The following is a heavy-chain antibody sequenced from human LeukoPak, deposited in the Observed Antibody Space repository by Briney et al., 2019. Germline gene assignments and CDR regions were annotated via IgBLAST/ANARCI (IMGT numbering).Heavy chain of an antibody. CDR2: INPDSGGT. V-gene: IGHV1-2*02. Sequence: GASVKVSCKASGYTFTGYNIHWVRQALGQGREWMGWINPDSGGTNYAQKFQGRVTMTRDTSISTAYMELSRLRSDDTAMYYCVRKENDYWGQGTLVTVSS. J-gene: IGHJ4*02. CDR3: VRKENDY. CDR1: GYTFTGYN.